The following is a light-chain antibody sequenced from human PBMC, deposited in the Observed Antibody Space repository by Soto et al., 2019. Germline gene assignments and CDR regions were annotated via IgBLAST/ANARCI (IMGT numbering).Light chain of an antibody. V-gene: IGLV2-14*01. Sequence: QSALTQPASVSASPGQSITISCTGTSSDVGGYNYVSWYQQHPGKAPKLMIYDVSNRPSGVSDRFSGSKSGNTASLTISGLQAEDEADYYCNSYTSSSTHVFGIGTKLTVL. CDR1: SSDVGGYNY. CDR2: DVS. CDR3: NSYTSSSTHV. J-gene: IGLJ1*01.